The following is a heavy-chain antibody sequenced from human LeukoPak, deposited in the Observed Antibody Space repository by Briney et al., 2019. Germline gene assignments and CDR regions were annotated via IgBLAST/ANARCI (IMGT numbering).Heavy chain of an antibody. J-gene: IGHJ4*02. V-gene: IGHV4-4*09. CDR1: GASISNYY. Sequence: SETLSLTCTVSGASISNYYWSWLRQTPEKGLEWLGHIHSSGGSSYYPSLKSRLTLSIDTSRNQLSLKLPSVTAADTAVYLCARLGSYHDFWGQGALVTVSS. CDR3: ARLGSYHDF. D-gene: IGHD1-26*01. CDR2: IHSSGGS.